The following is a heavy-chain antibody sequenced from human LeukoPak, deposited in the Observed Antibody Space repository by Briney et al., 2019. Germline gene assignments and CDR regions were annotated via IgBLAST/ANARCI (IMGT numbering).Heavy chain of an antibody. Sequence: SETLSLTCTVSGCSVSSSDYYWSWMRPRPGKGLEWIRYIYYNGRTNYNPSLKSRVTILVDTSKNQFSRKMSSVTAADTAVYYCARALVWRGSDNICQRWVDPWGQGTLVTVSS. D-gene: IGHD2-21*01. J-gene: IGHJ5*02. CDR2: IYYNGRT. CDR3: ARALVWRGSDNICQRWVDP. CDR1: GCSVSSSDYY. V-gene: IGHV4-61*08.